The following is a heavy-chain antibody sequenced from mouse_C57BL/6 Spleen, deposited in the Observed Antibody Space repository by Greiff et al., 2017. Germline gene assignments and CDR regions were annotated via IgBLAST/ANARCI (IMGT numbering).Heavy chain of an antibody. CDR2: IYPGDGDT. CDR1: GYAFSSYW. V-gene: IGHV1-80*01. D-gene: IGHD2-1*01. Sequence: QVQLQQSGAELAKPGASVKISCKASGYAFSSYWMNWVKQRPGKGLEWIGQIYPGDGDTNYNGKFKGKATMTAGKPSSTAYMQHSSLTAEDSAVYFCARGDGNCYFDVWGTGTTLTVSS. CDR3: ARGDGNCYFDV. J-gene: IGHJ1*03.